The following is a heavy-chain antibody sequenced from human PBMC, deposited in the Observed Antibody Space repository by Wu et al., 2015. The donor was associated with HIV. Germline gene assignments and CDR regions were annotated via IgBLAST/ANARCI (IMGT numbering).Heavy chain of an antibody. J-gene: IGHJ4*02. CDR1: GDTFSRYT. CDR3: AGRSERSSSWLLDH. Sequence: QVQLVQSGAEVKKPGSSVKVSCKASGDTFSRYTLNWVRQAPGQGLEYMGGFIPVFGTAMYAQKFQGRVTITTDPSTSTTYMELNSLRSEDTAVYYCAGRSERSSSWLLDHWGQGTLVTVSS. D-gene: IGHD6-13*01. V-gene: IGHV1-69*05. CDR2: FIPVFGTA.